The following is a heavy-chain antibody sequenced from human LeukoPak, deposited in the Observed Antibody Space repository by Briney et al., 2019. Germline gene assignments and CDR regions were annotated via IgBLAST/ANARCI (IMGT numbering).Heavy chain of an antibody. Sequence: GGSLRLSCAASGFTFSSYAMSWVRQAPGKGLDWVSAISGSGGSTYYADSVKGRFTISRDNSKNTLYLQMNSLRAEDTAVYYCAKESGPYSSGWSGALGYWGQGTLVTVSS. J-gene: IGHJ4*02. CDR3: AKESGPYSSGWSGALGY. CDR1: GFTFSSYA. CDR2: ISGSGGST. D-gene: IGHD6-19*01. V-gene: IGHV3-23*01.